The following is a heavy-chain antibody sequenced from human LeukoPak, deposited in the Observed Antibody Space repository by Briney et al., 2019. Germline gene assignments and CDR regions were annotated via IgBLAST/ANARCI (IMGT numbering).Heavy chain of an antibody. CDR3: AKDRGPSDY. D-gene: IGHD5-12*01. CDR2: ISYDGSNK. J-gene: IGHJ4*02. Sequence: GGSLRLSCAASGFTFSSYAMHWVRQAPGKGLEWVAVISYDGSNKYYADSVKGRFTISRDNSEKTLYLQMNSLRVEDTAIYFCAKDRGPSDYWGQGTLVTVSS. V-gene: IGHV3-30-3*01. CDR1: GFTFSSYA.